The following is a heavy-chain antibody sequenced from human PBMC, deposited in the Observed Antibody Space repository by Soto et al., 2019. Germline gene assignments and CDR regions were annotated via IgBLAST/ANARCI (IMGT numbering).Heavy chain of an antibody. CDR1: GYTFTRYG. CDR2: INTYNGNT. V-gene: IGHV1-18*01. CDR3: AMVDVYVTPSPQDV. Sequence: QVQLVQSGAEVKNPGASAKVSCKASGYTFTRYGIGWARQAPGQGLEWMGWINTYNGNTNYAQNVQGIVTLTTDTSTSTAYMELRSLRSNDTAIYYCAMVDVYVTPSPQDVWGQGTTVIVSS. J-gene: IGHJ6*02. D-gene: IGHD3-16*01.